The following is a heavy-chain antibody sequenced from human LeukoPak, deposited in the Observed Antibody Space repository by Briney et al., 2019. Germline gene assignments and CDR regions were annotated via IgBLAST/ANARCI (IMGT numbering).Heavy chain of an antibody. CDR1: GFTFSSYW. J-gene: IGHJ5*02. CDR3: ARDEYRSRWLHP. CDR2: IKGDGSEK. D-gene: IGHD5-24*01. V-gene: IGHV3-7*01. Sequence: GGSLRLSCAASGFTFSSYWMSWGRLAPGKGLKWVANIKGDGSEKWYADSVKGRFTISRDNAQNSVHLQMNSLRAEDTAVYHCARDEYRSRWLHPWGQGTLVTVTS.